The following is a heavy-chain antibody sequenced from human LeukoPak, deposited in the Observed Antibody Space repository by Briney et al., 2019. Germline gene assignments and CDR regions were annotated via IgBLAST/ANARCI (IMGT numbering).Heavy chain of an antibody. CDR1: GFTFSSYW. Sequence: PGGSLRLSCAASGFTFSSYWMNWVRQAPGKGLEWVSSISSSSSYIYYADSVKGRFTISRDNAKNSLYLQMNSLRAEDTALYYCAKGNYYDSSGPPSGAFDIWGQGTMVTVSS. D-gene: IGHD3-22*01. CDR2: ISSSSSYI. J-gene: IGHJ3*02. V-gene: IGHV3-21*04. CDR3: AKGNYYDSSGPPSGAFDI.